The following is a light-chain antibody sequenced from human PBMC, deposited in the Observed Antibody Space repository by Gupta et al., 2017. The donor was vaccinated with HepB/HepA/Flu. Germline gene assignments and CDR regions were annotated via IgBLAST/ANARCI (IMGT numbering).Light chain of an antibody. J-gene: IGLJ2*01. CDR3: NSRDSSGNHLV. CDR1: SLRSYY. V-gene: IGLV3-19*01. Sequence: SSELTQDPAVSVALGQTVSITCPGDSLRSYYASWYQQKPGQAPVLVIYSKNNRPSGIPDRFSVSSSGNTASLTITGAQAEDEADYYCNSRDSSGNHLVFGGETKLTVL. CDR2: SKN.